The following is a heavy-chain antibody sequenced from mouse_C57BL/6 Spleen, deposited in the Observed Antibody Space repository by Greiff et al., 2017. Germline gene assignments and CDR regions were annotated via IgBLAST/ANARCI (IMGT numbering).Heavy chain of an antibody. CDR2: INPSSGYT. J-gene: IGHJ2*01. Sequence: VKVVESGAELARPGASVKMSCKASGYTFTSYTMHWVKQRPGQGLEWIGYINPSSGYTKYNQKFKDKATLTADKSSSTAYMQLSSLTSEDSAVYYCARGRITTVAYYFDYWGQGTTLTVSS. V-gene: IGHV1-4*01. CDR3: ARGRITTVAYYFDY. D-gene: IGHD1-1*01. CDR1: GYTFTSYT.